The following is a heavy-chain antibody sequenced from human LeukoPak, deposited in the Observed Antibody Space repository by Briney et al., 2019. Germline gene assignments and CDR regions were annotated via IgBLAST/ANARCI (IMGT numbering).Heavy chain of an antibody. CDR2: IYSDGST. V-gene: IGHV3-53*01. CDR1: GFTFGDYY. Sequence: GGSLRLSCAASGFTFGDYYMSWIRQAPGKGLAWVSVIYSDGSTYYADSVKGRFTISRDNSKNTLYLQMNSLRAEDTAVYYCARGGGGGNPFDYWGQGTLVTVSS. CDR3: ARGGGGGNPFDY. J-gene: IGHJ4*02. D-gene: IGHD4-23*01.